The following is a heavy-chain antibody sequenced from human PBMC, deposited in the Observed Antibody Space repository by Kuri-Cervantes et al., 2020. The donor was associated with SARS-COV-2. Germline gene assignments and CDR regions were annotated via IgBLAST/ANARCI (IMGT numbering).Heavy chain of an antibody. V-gene: IGHV4-34*01. CDR2: INHSGST. CDR1: GELFSGYY. J-gene: IGHJ6*04. Sequence: SQTLSLTCAVSGELFSGYYWTWTRQSPGKGLEWIGEINHSGSTNYNPSLKSRVVMLVDRSQQQFSVRLSSVTAADTAAYYCARPGGFLDVWGKGTTVTVSS. CDR3: ARPGGFLDV. D-gene: IGHD4-23*01.